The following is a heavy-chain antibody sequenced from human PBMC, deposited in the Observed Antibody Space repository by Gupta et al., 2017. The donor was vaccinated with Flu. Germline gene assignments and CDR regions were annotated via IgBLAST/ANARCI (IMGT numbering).Heavy chain of an antibody. J-gene: IGHJ3*02. CDR3: TTSMIVVVISFEDAFDI. CDR1: GFTFSNAW. CDR2: IKSKTDGGTT. V-gene: IGHV3-15*01. D-gene: IGHD3-22*01. Sequence: EVQLVESGGGLVKPGGSLRLSCAASGFTFSNAWMSWVRQAPGKGLEWVGRIKSKTDGGTTDYAAPVKGRFTISRDDSKNTLYLQMNSLKTEDTAVYYCTTSMIVVVISFEDAFDIWGQGTMVTVSS.